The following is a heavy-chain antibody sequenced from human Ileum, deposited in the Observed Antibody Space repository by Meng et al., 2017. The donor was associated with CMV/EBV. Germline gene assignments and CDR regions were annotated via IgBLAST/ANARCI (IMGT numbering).Heavy chain of an antibody. Sequence: GGSLRLSCAASGFTLNDYFMDWVRQAPGKGLEWVGRIRNKLSSYTTEYAASVKGRYTIARDDSKNSLYVQMSGLKNEDTAMYYCTRGYPVELDDWGQGTEVTVSS. CDR2: IRNKLSSYTT. CDR1: GFTLNDYF. V-gene: IGHV3-72*01. D-gene: IGHD1-26*01. CDR3: TRGYPVELDD. J-gene: IGHJ4*02.